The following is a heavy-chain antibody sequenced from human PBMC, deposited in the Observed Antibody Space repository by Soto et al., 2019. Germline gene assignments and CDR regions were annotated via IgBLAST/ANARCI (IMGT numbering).Heavy chain of an antibody. CDR2: ISAYNGNT. CDR3: ARDGGLVGGVISLKFHY. CDR1: GYTFTSYV. D-gene: IGHD3-10*01. J-gene: IGHJ4*02. V-gene: IGHV1-18*01. Sequence: ASVKVSCKASGYTFTSYVISWVLQAPGQGLEWMGWISAYNGNTNYAQKLQGRVTMTTDTSTSTAYMELRSLRSDDTAVYYCARDGGLVGGVISLKFHYWGKGTLVTVPS.